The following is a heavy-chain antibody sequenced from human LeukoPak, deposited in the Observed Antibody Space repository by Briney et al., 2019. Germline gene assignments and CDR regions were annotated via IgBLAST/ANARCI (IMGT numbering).Heavy chain of an antibody. J-gene: IGHJ4*02. CDR3: ARDSNGPAF. CDR2: IYSDGGT. D-gene: IGHD6-19*01. V-gene: IGHV3-53*01. Sequence: GGSLRLSCAASGFTFSSYSMNWVRQAPGKGLEWVSVIYSDGGTFYSDSVKGRFTISRDYSKSTLYLQMNSLRADDTAVYYCARDSNGPAFWGQGTLVTVSS. CDR1: GFTFSSYS.